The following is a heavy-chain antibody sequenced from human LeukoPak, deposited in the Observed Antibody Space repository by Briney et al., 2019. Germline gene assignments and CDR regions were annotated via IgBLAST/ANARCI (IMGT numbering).Heavy chain of an antibody. Sequence: ASVKVSCKASGYTFTSYDINWVRQATGQGLEWMGWMNPNSGNTGYAQKFQGRVTMTRNTSISTAYMELSSLRSEDTAVYYCVRSGYSNGWYRNWGQGTLVTVSS. CDR1: GYTFTSYD. CDR2: MNPNSGNT. CDR3: VRSGYSNGWYRN. V-gene: IGHV1-8*01. D-gene: IGHD6-19*01. J-gene: IGHJ4*02.